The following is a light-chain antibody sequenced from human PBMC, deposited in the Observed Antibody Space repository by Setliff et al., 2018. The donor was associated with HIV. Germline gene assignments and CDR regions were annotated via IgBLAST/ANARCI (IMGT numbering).Light chain of an antibody. Sequence: QSALTQHASVSGSPGQSITIFCTGTTSDIGDYNFFSWYRQYPGKAPKVIIYGVNNRPSGVSSRFSGSKSGNTASLTISGLQAEDEADYYCSSYTNRYIWVFGGGTKVTVL. CDR3: SSYTNRYIWV. CDR1: TSDIGDYNF. CDR2: GVN. J-gene: IGLJ3*02. V-gene: IGLV2-14*01.